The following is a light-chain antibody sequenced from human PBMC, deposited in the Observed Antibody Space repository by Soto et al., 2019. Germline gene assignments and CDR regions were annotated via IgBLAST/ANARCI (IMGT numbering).Light chain of an antibody. CDR3: QQYNNWPWT. CDR1: QSVSGN. J-gene: IGKJ1*01. CDR2: GAS. V-gene: IGKV3-15*01. Sequence: EIVMTQSPATLSVSPGERATLSCRASQSVSGNLAWYQQKPGQAPRLLIYGASTRASGIPDRFSGSGSGTEFTLTISVLQSEDFAVYSCQQYNNWPWTFGQGTKVDIK.